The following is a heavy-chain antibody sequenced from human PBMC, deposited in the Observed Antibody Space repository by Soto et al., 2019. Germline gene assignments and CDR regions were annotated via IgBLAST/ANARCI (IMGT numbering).Heavy chain of an antibody. CDR2: IYYSGST. CDR3: ARDHPIYYNGTAV. D-gene: IGHD3-10*01. V-gene: IGHV4-30-4*01. CDR1: GGSISSGDYY. J-gene: IGHJ6*02. Sequence: SETLSLTCTVSGGSISSGDYYWSWIRQPPGKGLEWIGYIYYSGSTYYNPSLKSRVTISVDTSKNQFSLKLSSVTAADTAVYYCARDHPIYYNGTAVRGHDTPVTV.